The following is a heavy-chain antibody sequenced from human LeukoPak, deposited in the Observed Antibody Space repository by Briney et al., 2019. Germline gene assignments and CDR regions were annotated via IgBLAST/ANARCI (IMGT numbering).Heavy chain of an antibody. V-gene: IGHV3-33*01. CDR3: ATILYGSGSYYPDY. J-gene: IGHJ4*02. D-gene: IGHD3-10*01. CDR1: GFTFRNFG. Sequence: GRSLRLSCAASGFTFRNFGMHWVRQAPGKGLEWVAVIWYDGSKKYYADSVKGRFTISRDNSKNTLYLQMNSLRAEDTAVYYCATILYGSGSYYPDYWGQGTLVTASS. CDR2: IWYDGSKK.